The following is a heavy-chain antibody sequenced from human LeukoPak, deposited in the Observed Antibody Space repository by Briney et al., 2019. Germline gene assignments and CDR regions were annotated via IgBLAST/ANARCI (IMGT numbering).Heavy chain of an antibody. CDR1: GFTFSSYA. CDR2: ISYDGSNK. CDR3: AKGRTAPGLSFDY. J-gene: IGHJ4*02. V-gene: IGHV3-30-3*01. D-gene: IGHD6-13*01. Sequence: QPGRSLRLSCAASGFTFSSYAMHWVRQAPGKGLEWVAVISYDGSNKYYADSVKGRFTISRDNSKSTLFLQMNSLRPEDTAVYYCAKGRTAPGLSFDYWGQGTLVTVSS.